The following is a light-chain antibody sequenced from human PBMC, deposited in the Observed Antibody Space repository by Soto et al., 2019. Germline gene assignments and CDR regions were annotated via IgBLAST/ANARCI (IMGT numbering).Light chain of an antibody. J-gene: IGKJ2*03. CDR3: RQGTHRPNS. Sequence: DVVLTQSPLSLPVTLGHPASISCSSSQSLVYSDGTTYLLWFLQRPGQSPRRVVYKVSSRNSGVTDSYSGSGSVTDFTLKISRVEAEDVRVYYRRQGTHRPNSFGQGSQGEI. CDR1: QSLVYSDGTTY. V-gene: IGKV2-30*01. CDR2: KVS.